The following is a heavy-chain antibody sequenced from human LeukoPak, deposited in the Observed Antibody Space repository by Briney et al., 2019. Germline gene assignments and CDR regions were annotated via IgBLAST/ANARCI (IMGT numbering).Heavy chain of an antibody. CDR1: GFTFSSYG. D-gene: IGHD3-3*01. CDR2: ISGSGGST. CDR3: AKDATRFLEWLLDY. J-gene: IGHJ4*02. Sequence: PGGSLRLSCAASGFTFSSYGIHWVRQAPGKGLEWVSAISGSGGSTYYADSVKGRFTISRDNSKNTLYLQMNSLRAEDTAVYYCAKDATRFLEWLLDYWGQGTLVTVSS. V-gene: IGHV3-23*01.